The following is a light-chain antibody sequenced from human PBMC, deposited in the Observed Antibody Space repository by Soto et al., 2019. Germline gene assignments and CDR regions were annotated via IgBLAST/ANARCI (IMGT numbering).Light chain of an antibody. Sequence: EIVLTQSPTTLSLSPGERATLSCRASQSVTTFLAWYRQKPGQAPRLLIYDASDRAPGIPARFSGSGSATDFTLTINNLEPEDFAVYYCQQRSNWPPSITFGQGTRLETK. CDR1: QSVTTF. V-gene: IGKV3-11*01. CDR2: DAS. CDR3: QQRSNWPPSIT. J-gene: IGKJ5*01.